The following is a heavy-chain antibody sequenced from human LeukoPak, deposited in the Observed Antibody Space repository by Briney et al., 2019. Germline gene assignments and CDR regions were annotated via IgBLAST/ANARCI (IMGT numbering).Heavy chain of an antibody. V-gene: IGHV1-18*01. D-gene: IGHD2-2*01. CDR1: GGTFTTYG. CDR3: AKDRAAARNFDI. Sequence: GASVKVSCKASGGTFTTYGINWVRQAPGQGLEWVGWINTYNGDTKYTQRFQGRVTMTTDTSTTTAYMELKNLRSDDTAIYYCAKDRAAARNFDIWGQGTLVTVSS. CDR2: INTYNGDT. J-gene: IGHJ4*02.